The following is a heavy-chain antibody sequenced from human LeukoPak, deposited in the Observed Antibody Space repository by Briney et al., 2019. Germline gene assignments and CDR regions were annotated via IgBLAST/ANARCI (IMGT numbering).Heavy chain of an antibody. CDR3: AREHSSSSTVDY. Sequence: GGSLRLSCAASGFTFSSYAMHWVRQAPGKGLEWVAVISYDGSNKYYADSVKGRFTISRDNSKNTLYQQMNSLRADDTAVYYCAREHSSSSTVDYWGQGTLVTVSS. D-gene: IGHD6-6*01. CDR2: ISYDGSNK. CDR1: GFTFSSYA. V-gene: IGHV3-30-3*01. J-gene: IGHJ4*02.